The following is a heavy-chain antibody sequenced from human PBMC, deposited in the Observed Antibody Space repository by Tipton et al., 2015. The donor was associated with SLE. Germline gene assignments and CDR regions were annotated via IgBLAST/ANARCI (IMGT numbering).Heavy chain of an antibody. CDR1: GFTFSRYW. J-gene: IGHJ4*02. D-gene: IGHD6-13*01. Sequence: SLRLSCVVSGFTFSRYWMSWVRQAPGKGLEWVANIKQDGSEKYHVDSVKGRFTISRDNAKNSLDLQMNSLRVEDTAVYYCAKNRARGAAAFDYWGQGTLVTVSS. CDR3: AKNRARGAAAFDY. CDR2: IKQDGSEK. V-gene: IGHV3-7*01.